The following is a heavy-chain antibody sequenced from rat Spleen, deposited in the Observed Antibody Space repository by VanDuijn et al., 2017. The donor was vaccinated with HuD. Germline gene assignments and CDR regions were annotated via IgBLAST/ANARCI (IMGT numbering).Heavy chain of an antibody. CDR1: GFSLSSSH. Sequence: QVQLKESGPGLVQSSQTLSLTCTVSGFSLSSSHVTWVRQPPGKGLEWIAAISSGGSTYYNSVLKSRLSISRDTSKSQVFLKMNSLQTEDTATYYCARDGGELGYWGQGTLVTVSS. D-gene: IGHD4-1*01. V-gene: IGHV2-6*01. CDR3: ARDGGELGY. J-gene: IGHJ3*01. CDR2: ISSGGST.